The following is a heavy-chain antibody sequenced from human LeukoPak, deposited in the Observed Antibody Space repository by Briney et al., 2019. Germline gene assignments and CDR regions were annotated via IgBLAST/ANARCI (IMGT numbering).Heavy chain of an antibody. CDR2: LYYSGST. J-gene: IGHJ4*02. CDR3: ARRSYYDSSAIFDY. CDR1: GGSISSSSYY. D-gene: IGHD3-22*01. V-gene: IGHV4-39*01. Sequence: SETLSLTCTVSGGSISSSSYYWDWIRQPPGKGLEWIGSLYYSGSTYYNPSLKSRVTISVDTSKNQFSLKLSSVTAADTAVFYCARRSYYDSSAIFDYWGQGTLVTVSS.